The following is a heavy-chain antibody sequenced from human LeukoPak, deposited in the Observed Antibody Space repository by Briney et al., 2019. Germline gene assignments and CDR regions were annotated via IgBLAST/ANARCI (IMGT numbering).Heavy chain of an antibody. CDR2: ISGSGGNT. Sequence: GGSLRLSCAASGFTVSSNYMSWVRQAPGKGLEWVSAISGSGGNTYYADSVKGRFTISRDKSKSTLFLQMNSLRAEDTAVYYCAKDPFNVRWSYFDYWGQGSLVTVSS. CDR1: GFTVSSNY. J-gene: IGHJ4*02. V-gene: IGHV3-23*01. D-gene: IGHD3-10*02. CDR3: AKDPFNVRWSYFDY.